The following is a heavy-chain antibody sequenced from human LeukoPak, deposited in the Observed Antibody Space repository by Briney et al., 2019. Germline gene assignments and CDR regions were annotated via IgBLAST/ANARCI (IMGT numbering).Heavy chain of an antibody. CDR2: ISAYNGST. V-gene: IGHV1-18*01. Sequence: ASVKVSWKASGYTFTIYGISWVRQAPGQGLEWMGWISAYNGSTNYAQKLQGRVTMNTDTSTSTAYMELRSLRSDDTAVYYCARARLVGATQNPGAFDIWGQGTMVTVSS. CDR1: GYTFTIYG. J-gene: IGHJ3*02. D-gene: IGHD1-26*01. CDR3: ARARLVGATQNPGAFDI.